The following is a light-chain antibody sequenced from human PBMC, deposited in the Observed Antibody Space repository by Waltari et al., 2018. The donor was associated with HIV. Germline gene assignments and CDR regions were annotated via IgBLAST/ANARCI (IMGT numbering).Light chain of an antibody. Sequence: HSALPQPASVSGPPGQSITIPCTGTSSDVGAYNYVSWYQLHPGKAPKLMIYDVSNRPSGVSDRFSGSKSANTASLTISGLQAEDEAHYYCSSYTSSSTVVFGGGTKLTVL. V-gene: IGLV2-14*03. CDR3: SSYTSSSTVV. CDR2: DVS. J-gene: IGLJ2*01. CDR1: SSDVGAYNY.